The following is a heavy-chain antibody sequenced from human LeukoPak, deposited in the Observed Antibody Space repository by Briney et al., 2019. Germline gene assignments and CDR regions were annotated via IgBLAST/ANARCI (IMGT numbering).Heavy chain of an antibody. CDR1: GFSFSSYE. V-gene: IGHV3-48*03. Sequence: GGSLRLSCAASGFSFSSYEINWVRQAPGKGLEWVSYIGSSGSAVYYADSVKGRFTISRDNAKKSLYLQMNSLRDEDTAVYYCARDTLLYADSPDAFDMWGQGTMVTVSS. D-gene: IGHD4-17*01. J-gene: IGHJ3*02. CDR3: ARDTLLYADSPDAFDM. CDR2: IGSSGSAV.